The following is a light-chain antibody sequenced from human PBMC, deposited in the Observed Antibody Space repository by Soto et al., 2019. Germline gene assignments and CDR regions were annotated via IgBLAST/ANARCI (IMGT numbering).Light chain of an antibody. CDR2: GAS. CDR1: QSVSSY. Sequence: PDRVSQSVSSYLAWYQQKPGQAPRLLIYGASNRATGIPDRFSGSGSGTDFTLTISRLEPEDFAVYYCQQYGSSGTFGQGTKVDI. J-gene: IGKJ1*01. CDR3: QQYGSSGT. V-gene: IGKV3-20*01.